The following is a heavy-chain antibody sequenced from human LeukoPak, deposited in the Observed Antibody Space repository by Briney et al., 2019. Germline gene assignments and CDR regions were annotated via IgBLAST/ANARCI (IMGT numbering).Heavy chain of an antibody. J-gene: IGHJ4*02. D-gene: IGHD4-17*01. CDR2: ILGSGGST. Sequence: PGGSLRLSCAASGFTFSSYAMSWVRQAPGKGLEWVSGILGSGGSTFFADSLKGRFTVSRDNSKNTLYLQMNSLRAEDTAVYYCARDNGYGDRYYFDYWGQGTLVSVSS. CDR3: ARDNGYGDRYYFDY. CDR1: GFTFSSYA. V-gene: IGHV3-23*01.